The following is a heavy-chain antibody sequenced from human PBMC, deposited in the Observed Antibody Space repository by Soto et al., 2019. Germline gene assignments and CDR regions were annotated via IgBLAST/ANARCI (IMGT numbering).Heavy chain of an antibody. CDR2: TSVSGRST. V-gene: IGHV3-23*01. Sequence: PGGSLRLSCAAPGFTFSSYAMTWVRQAPGKALEGVSATSVSGRSTYSADPAKGRFTISGDNSKSTLYLQRNSLGAEDTAVYYCAKDMGGLLWFGELPQYYFDYWGQGTLVTVS. CDR3: AKDMGGLLWFGELPQYYFDY. D-gene: IGHD3-10*01. CDR1: GFTFSSYA. J-gene: IGHJ4*02.